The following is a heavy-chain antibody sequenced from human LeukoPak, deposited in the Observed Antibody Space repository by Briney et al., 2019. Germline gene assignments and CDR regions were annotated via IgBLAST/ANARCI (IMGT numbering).Heavy chain of an antibody. CDR3: AKDPREGWLQSPY. Sequence: GGSLGLSCAASGFTFSSYGMSWVRQAPGKGLEWVSGISDSGGSTYYADSVKGRFTISRDNSKNTLYLQMNSLTAEDTAVYYCAKDPREGWLQSPYWGQGTLVTVSS. CDR2: ISDSGGST. CDR1: GFTFSSYG. V-gene: IGHV3-23*01. D-gene: IGHD5-24*01. J-gene: IGHJ4*02.